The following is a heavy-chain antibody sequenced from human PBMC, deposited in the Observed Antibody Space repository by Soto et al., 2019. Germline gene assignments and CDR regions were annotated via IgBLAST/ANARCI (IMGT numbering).Heavy chain of an antibody. CDR1: GFTFSNYN. CDR3: VRYDYSNYGASDV. V-gene: IGHV3-48*02. D-gene: IGHD4-4*01. CDR2: ISTSGTTI. J-gene: IGHJ6*02. Sequence: EVQLVESGGGLVQPGGSLRLSCAASGFTFSNYNMNWVRQAPGKGLEWVSYISTSGTTIYYTDSVKGRFTISRDNAKNSLFLLMNSLRDEDTAVYYCVRYDYSNYGASDVWGQGTTVTVSS.